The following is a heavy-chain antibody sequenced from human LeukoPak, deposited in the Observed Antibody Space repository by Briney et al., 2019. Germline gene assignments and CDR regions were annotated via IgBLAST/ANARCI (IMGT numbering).Heavy chain of an antibody. V-gene: IGHV4-61*01. CDR2: IYYSGST. CDR3: ARGRGRVQLWSPPSFDYFGY. Sequence: SETLSLTCTVSGGSVSSGSYYWSWIRQSPRKGLEWIGYIYYSGSTNYNPSLKSRVTISVDTSKNQFSLKLSSVTAADTAVYYCARGRGRVQLWSPPSFDYFGYWGQGTLVTVSS. CDR1: GGSVSSGSYY. D-gene: IGHD5-18*01. J-gene: IGHJ4*02.